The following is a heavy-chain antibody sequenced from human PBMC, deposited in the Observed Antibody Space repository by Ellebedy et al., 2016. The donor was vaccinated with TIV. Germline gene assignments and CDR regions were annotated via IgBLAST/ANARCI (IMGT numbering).Heavy chain of an antibody. D-gene: IGHD3-10*01. V-gene: IGHV1-18*01. CDR1: GFTFSSYG. J-gene: IGHJ6*03. Sequence: ASVKVSCKASGFTFSSYGISWVRQAPGQGLEWVGWISTHNGQTNYAQRLQGRVSMTTDTSTSTVYMELRSLRSDDTAVYYCATGGGEFGYFYYYYMDVWGEGTTVTVS. CDR2: ISTHNGQT. CDR3: ATGGGEFGYFYYYYMDV.